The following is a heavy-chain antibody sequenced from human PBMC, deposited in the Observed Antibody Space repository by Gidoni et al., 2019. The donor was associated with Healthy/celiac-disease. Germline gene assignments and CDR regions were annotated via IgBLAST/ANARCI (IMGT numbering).Heavy chain of an antibody. CDR2: IYYSGST. CDR3: AREAPSIVVVPAAILEDYYYMDV. CDR1: GGSISSGDYY. Sequence: QVQLQESGPGLVKPSQTLSLPCTVSGGSISSGDYYWIWIRQPPGKGLEWIGYIYYSGSTYYNPSIKSRVTISVDTSKNQFSLKLSSVTAADTAVYYCAREAPSIVVVPAAILEDYYYMDVWGKGTTVTVSS. V-gene: IGHV4-30-4*01. J-gene: IGHJ6*03. D-gene: IGHD2-2*01.